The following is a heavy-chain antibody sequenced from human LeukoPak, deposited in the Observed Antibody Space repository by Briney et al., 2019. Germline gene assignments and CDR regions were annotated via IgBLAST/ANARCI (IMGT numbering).Heavy chain of an antibody. D-gene: IGHD3-10*01. CDR3: ARDGYYGSGGHRSAWFDP. CDR2: IIPISGTA. V-gene: IGHV1-69*13. J-gene: IGHJ5*02. Sequence: ASVKVSCKASGGTFSSYAISWVRQAPGQGLEWMGGIIPISGTANYAQKFQGRVTITADESTSTAYMELSSLRSEDTAVYYCARDGYYGSGGHRSAWFDPWGQGTLVTVSS. CDR1: GGTFSSYA.